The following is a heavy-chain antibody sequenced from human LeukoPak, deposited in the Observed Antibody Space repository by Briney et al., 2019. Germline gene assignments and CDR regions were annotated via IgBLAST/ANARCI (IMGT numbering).Heavy chain of an antibody. CDR3: ARATSPVVAADFDY. J-gene: IGHJ4*02. CDR2: IWYDGSNK. V-gene: IGHV3-33*08. Sequence: PGGSLRLSCAASGFTFSSYSMNWVRQAPGKGLEWVAVIWYDGSNKYYADSVKGRFTISRDNSKSTLYLQMNSLRAEDTAVYYCARATSPVVAADFDYWGQGTLVTVSS. D-gene: IGHD2-15*01. CDR1: GFTFSSYS.